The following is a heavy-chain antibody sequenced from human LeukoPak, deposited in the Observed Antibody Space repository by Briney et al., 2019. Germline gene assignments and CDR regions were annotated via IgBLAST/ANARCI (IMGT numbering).Heavy chain of an antibody. D-gene: IGHD1-1*01. J-gene: IGHJ4*02. Sequence: GGSLRLSCAASGFTLSNHGMHWVRQAPGKGLEWVAVIWYDGSDKYYGDSVKGRFTVSRDNSNNTLYLQMNSLRAEDTAVYYCATDYLDSLTYWGQGTLVAVSS. V-gene: IGHV3-33*01. CDR2: IWYDGSDK. CDR1: GFTLSNHG. CDR3: ATDYLDSLTY.